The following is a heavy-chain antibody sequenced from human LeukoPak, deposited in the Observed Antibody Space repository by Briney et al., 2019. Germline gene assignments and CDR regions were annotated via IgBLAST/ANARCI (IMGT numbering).Heavy chain of an antibody. CDR1: GGSFSGYY. D-gene: IGHD1-26*01. CDR3: ARGRPYSWFDP. CDR2: INHSGST. Sequence: PSETLSLTCAVYGGSFSGYYWSWIRQPPGKGMEWIGEINHSGSTNYNPSLKSRVTISVDTSKNQFSLKLSSVTAADTAVYYCARGRPYSWFDPWGQGTLVTVSS. V-gene: IGHV4-34*01. J-gene: IGHJ5*02.